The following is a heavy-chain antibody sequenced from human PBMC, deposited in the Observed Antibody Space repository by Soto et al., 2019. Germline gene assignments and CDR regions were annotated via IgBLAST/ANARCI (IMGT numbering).Heavy chain of an antibody. CDR1: GFIVNGKKY. Sequence: GGSLRLSCAGSGFIVNGKKYTTWVRQAPGKGLDWVSGFYLADGTYYADSVKGRFTVSIDSFKNTVYLQMNNLSPEDTAVYYCATWLLREHAFDIWGLGTMVTVS. CDR2: FYLADGT. V-gene: IGHV3-53*01. CDR3: ATWLLREHAFDI. J-gene: IGHJ3*02. D-gene: IGHD2-15*01.